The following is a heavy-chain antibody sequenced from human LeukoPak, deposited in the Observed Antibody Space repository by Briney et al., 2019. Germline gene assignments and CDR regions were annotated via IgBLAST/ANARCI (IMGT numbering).Heavy chain of an antibody. Sequence: GASVKVSCKASGYTFTSYYMHWVRQAPGQGLEWMGIINPSGGSTSYAQKFQGRVTMTRDTSTSTVYMELSSLGSEDTAVYYCARDQGGQQLLYYFDYWGQGTLVTVSS. CDR1: GYTFTSYY. J-gene: IGHJ4*02. CDR2: INPSGGST. V-gene: IGHV1-46*01. CDR3: ARDQGGQQLLYYFDY. D-gene: IGHD6-13*01.